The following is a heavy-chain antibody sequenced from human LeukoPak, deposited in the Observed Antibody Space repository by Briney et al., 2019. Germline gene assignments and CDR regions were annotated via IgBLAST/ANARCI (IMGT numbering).Heavy chain of an antibody. Sequence: MAGGSLRLSCAASGFTFSIHGMNWVRQAPGKGLEWVGRIKSKTDGGTTDNAAPVKGRFTISRDDSKNTLYLQMNSLKTEDTAVYYCTTDQIVAGTDFDYWGQGTLVTVSS. D-gene: IGHD6-19*01. CDR2: IKSKTDGGTT. J-gene: IGHJ4*02. CDR3: TTDQIVAGTDFDY. CDR1: GFTFSIHG. V-gene: IGHV3-15*01.